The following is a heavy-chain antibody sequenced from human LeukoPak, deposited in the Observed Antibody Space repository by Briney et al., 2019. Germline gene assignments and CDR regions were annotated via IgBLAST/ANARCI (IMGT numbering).Heavy chain of an antibody. Sequence: GGSLRLSCAASGFTLSTYYMSWVRQAPGKGLEFVANIKQDGSQQSYVKSVEVRFAISRDNAKNSLYLQMNGLRVEDTAIYYCARYQHCGGDCYPLDFWGQGTLVTVSS. V-gene: IGHV3-7*01. CDR1: GFTLSTYY. CDR2: IKQDGSQQ. CDR3: ARYQHCGGDCYPLDF. J-gene: IGHJ4*02. D-gene: IGHD2-21*02.